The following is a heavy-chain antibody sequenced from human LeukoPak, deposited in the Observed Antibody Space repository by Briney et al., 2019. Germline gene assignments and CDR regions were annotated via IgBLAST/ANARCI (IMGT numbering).Heavy chain of an antibody. D-gene: IGHD3-10*01. CDR3: ARSGSGHTYSLY. CDR1: GGSISSGGYY. J-gene: IGHJ4*02. CDR2: IHTSGST. V-gene: IGHV4-61*08. Sequence: SETLSLTCTVSGGSISSGGYYCSWIRQHPGKGLEWIGYIHTSGSTNYNPSLKSRVSISIDTSTNQFSLKLTSVTAADTAVYYCARSGSGHTYSLYWGQGTLVTVSS.